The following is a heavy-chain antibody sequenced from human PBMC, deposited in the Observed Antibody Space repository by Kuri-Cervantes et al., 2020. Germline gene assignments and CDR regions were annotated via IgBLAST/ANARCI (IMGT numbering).Heavy chain of an antibody. CDR1: GFTFNNYA. CDR3: AKYSSGSRSATDY. J-gene: IGHJ4*02. D-gene: IGHD6-19*01. CDR2: IGVVIGDL. Sequence: GESLKISCAASGFTFNNYAMTWVRQAPGKGLEWVSSIGVVIGDLLYADSVKGRFTISRDNSKNTLYLQMNSLRAEDTAVYYCAKYSSGSRSATDYWGQGTLVTVSS. V-gene: IGHV3-23*01.